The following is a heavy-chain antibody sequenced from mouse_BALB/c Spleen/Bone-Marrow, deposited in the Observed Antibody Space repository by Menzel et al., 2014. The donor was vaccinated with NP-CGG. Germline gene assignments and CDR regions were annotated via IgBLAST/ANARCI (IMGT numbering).Heavy chain of an antibody. CDR2: IDPANGNT. CDR1: GFNIKDTY. J-gene: IGHJ3*01. V-gene: IGHV14-3*02. CDR3: AMYSYGSSLFAY. D-gene: IGHD1-1*01. Sequence: VQLQQSGAELVKPGASVKLSCTASGFNIKDTYMHWVKQRPEQGLEWIGRIDPANGNTKYDPKFQGKATITADTSSNTAYLQLSGLTSEDTAVYYCAMYSYGSSLFAYWGQGTLVTVSA.